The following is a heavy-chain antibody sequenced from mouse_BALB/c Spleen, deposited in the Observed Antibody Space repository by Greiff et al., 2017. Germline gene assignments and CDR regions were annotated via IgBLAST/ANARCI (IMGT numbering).Heavy chain of an antibody. V-gene: IGHV3-8*02. D-gene: IGHD2-14*01. CDR3: AAWGGVRGYYAMDY. Sequence: EVQLQESGPSLVKPSQTLSLTCSVTGDSITSGYWNWIRKFPGNKLEYMGYISYSGSTYYNPSLKSRISITRDTSKNQYYLQLNSVTTEDTATYYCAAWGGVRGYYAMDYWGQGTSVTVSS. CDR2: ISYSGST. J-gene: IGHJ4*01. CDR1: GDSITSGY.